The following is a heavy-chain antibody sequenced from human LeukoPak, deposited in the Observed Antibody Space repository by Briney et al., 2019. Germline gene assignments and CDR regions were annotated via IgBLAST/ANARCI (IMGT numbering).Heavy chain of an antibody. CDR2: IKSNGDGGTT. V-gene: IGHV3-15*01. Sequence: GGSLRLSCAASGFTFSRAWMTWVRHAPGKGLEWVGHIKSNGDGGTTDYAAPVKGRFTISRDDSKTTVHLQMNSLKTEDTAIYYCSGLGRGWGQGTLVTVSS. J-gene: IGHJ4*02. CDR3: SGLGRG. D-gene: IGHD3-10*01. CDR1: GFTFSRAW.